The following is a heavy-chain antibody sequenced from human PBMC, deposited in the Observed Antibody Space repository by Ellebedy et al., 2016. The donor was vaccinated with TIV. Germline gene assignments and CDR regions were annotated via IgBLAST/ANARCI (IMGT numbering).Heavy chain of an antibody. J-gene: IGHJ2*01. D-gene: IGHD5-12*01. V-gene: IGHV1-24*01. CDR2: FDREDGET. Sequence: AASVKVSCKVSGYTLTELSMHWVRQAPGKGLEWMGAFDREDGETIYAQKFQGRLTMTEDTSTDTAYMELSSLRSEDTAFYYCATEGYTDYENWYFDIWGRGTLVTVSS. CDR1: GYTLTELS. CDR3: ATEGYTDYENWYFDI.